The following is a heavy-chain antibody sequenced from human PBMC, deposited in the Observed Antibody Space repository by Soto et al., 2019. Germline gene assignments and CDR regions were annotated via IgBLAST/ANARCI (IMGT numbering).Heavy chain of an antibody. J-gene: IGHJ4*02. CDR2: TYYRSKWFN. CDR1: GDSVSSNSAA. Sequence: QVQLQQSGPGLVKPSQTLSLTCAISGDSVSSNSAAWNWIRQSPSRGLEWLGRTYYRSKWFNNYAVSVQSRITINPDTSKNQFSLQLNSVTPEDTAVYYCARSDCSGGSCFCDYWGQGTLVTVSS. CDR3: ARSDCSGGSCFCDY. D-gene: IGHD2-15*01. V-gene: IGHV6-1*01.